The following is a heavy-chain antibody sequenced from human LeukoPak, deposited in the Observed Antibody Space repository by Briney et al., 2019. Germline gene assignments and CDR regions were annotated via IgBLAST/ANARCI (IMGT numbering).Heavy chain of an antibody. Sequence: GGSLRLSCVASGFNFRGHWMNWVRQAPGQGLEWVANINSDGSGKYHVDSVQGRFTISRDNAKNSLYLQMNSLRAEDTAVYYCVRDATGLTNWGQGTLVTVSS. CDR3: VRDATGLTN. V-gene: IGHV3-7*01. D-gene: IGHD4-11*01. CDR2: INSDGSGK. CDR1: GFNFRGHW. J-gene: IGHJ4*02.